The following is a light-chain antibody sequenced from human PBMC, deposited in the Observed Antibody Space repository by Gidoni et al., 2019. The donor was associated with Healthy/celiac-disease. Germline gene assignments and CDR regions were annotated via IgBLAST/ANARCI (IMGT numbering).Light chain of an antibody. J-gene: IGKJ2*01. CDR2: AES. V-gene: IGKV1-9*01. CDR1: QGISSY. Sequence: DIQLTQSPSFLSASVGDRVTITCRASQGISSYLAWYEQQPGKAPKRLIYAESTLQSGVPSRFSGSGSGTEFTLTNSSLQHEDVATYYCQQLNSYPPYTFGQGTKLEIK. CDR3: QQLNSYPPYT.